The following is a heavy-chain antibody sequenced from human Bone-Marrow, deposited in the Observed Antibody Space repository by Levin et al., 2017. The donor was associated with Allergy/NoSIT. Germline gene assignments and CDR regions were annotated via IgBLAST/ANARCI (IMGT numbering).Heavy chain of an antibody. CDR3: ARDDYADFTGWV. CDR1: GGSVSSDTYY. V-gene: IGHV4-61*01. J-gene: IGHJ4*02. D-gene: IGHD4-17*01. Sequence: SSETLSLTCTVSGGSVSSDTYYWSFLLPPPGKGLEWIGYISSSGSTYYNPSLMSRVTISVHTSKNQFSLKLTSVTPADTAVYYCARDDYADFTGWVWGQGSLVTVSS. CDR2: ISSSGST.